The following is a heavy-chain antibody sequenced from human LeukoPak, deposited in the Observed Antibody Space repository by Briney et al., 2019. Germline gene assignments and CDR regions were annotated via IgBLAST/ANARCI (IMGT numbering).Heavy chain of an antibody. D-gene: IGHD5-24*01. CDR1: GYTFTGYY. J-gene: IGHJ4*02. V-gene: IGHV1-69*04. CDR2: IIPILGIA. Sequence: ASVKVSCKASGYTFTGYYMHWVRQAPGQGLEWMGRIIPILGIANYAQKFQGRVTITADKSTSTAYMELSSLRSEDTAVYYCARVRNGYNRYFDYWGQGTLVTVSS. CDR3: ARVRNGYNRYFDY.